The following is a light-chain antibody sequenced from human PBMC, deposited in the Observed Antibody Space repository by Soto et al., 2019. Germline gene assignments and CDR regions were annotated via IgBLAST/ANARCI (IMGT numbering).Light chain of an antibody. Sequence: DIQMTQSPSSLSASVGDRVTITCQASQDISNYLNWYQQKPGKAPKLLIYDASNLETGVPSRFSGSGSGTDFTFTTSSLQPEDIAKYYCQQYDNLPLTFGGGTQVDIK. CDR3: QQYDNLPLT. J-gene: IGKJ4*01. CDR2: DAS. V-gene: IGKV1-33*01. CDR1: QDISNY.